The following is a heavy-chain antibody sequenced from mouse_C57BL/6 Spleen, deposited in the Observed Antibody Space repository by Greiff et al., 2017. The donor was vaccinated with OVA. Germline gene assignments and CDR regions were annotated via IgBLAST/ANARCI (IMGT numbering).Heavy chain of an antibody. J-gene: IGHJ2*01. V-gene: IGHV1-59*01. CDR3: ARGTTVSDY. CDR2: IDPSDSYT. D-gene: IGHD1-1*01. CDR1: GYTFTSYW. Sequence: VQLQQPGAELVRPGTSVKLSCKASGYTFTSYWMHWVKQRPGQGLEWIGVIDPSDSYTNYNQKFKGKATLTVDTSSSTAYMQLSSLTSEDSAVYYCARGTTVSDYWGQGTTLTVSS.